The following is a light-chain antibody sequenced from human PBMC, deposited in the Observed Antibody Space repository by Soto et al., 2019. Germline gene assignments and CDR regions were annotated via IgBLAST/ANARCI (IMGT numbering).Light chain of an antibody. V-gene: IGLV2-8*01. CDR3: SSYGGSNNVL. CDR1: SRDIGGYDF. CDR2: DVI. Sequence: QSALTRPPSASGSPGQSVTISCTGTSRDIGGYDFVSWYQQHPGKAPKLLIYDVIKRPSGVPDRFSGSKSGNTASLTVSGLQTDDEADYYCSSYGGSNNVLFGGGTKLTVL. J-gene: IGLJ2*01.